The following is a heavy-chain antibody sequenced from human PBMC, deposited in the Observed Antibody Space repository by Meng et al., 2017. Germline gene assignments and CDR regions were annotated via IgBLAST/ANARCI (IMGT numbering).Heavy chain of an antibody. CDR3: ASVVRGVINFDY. D-gene: IGHD3-10*02. V-gene: IGHV4-61*01. Sequence: QVPLQESGPGLVGPSETLSLTCTVSGGSVSSGSYYWSWIRQPPGKGLEWIGEINHSGSTNYNPSLKSRVTISVDTSKNQFSLKLSSVTAADTAVYYCASVVRGVINFDYWGQGTLVTVSS. J-gene: IGHJ4*02. CDR1: GGSVSSGSYY. CDR2: INHSGST.